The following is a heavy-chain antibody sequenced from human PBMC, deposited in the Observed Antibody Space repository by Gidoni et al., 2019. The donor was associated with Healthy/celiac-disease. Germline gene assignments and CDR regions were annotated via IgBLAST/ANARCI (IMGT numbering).Heavy chain of an antibody. D-gene: IGHD3-10*01. J-gene: IGHJ6*02. CDR1: GFTFSDYY. V-gene: IGHV3-11*01. CDR2: ISSSGSTI. Sequence: QVQLVESGGGLVKPGGSLRLSCSASGFTFSDYYLSWIRQAPGKGLEWVSYISSSGSTIYYADSVKGRFTISRDNAKNSLYLQMNSLRAEDTAVYYCAREGPLYGSGSYQRGYYYYYGMDVWGQGTTVTVSS. CDR3: AREGPLYGSGSYQRGYYYYYGMDV.